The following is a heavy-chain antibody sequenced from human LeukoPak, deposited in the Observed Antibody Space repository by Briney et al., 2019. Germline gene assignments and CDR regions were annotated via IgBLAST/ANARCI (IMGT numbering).Heavy chain of an antibody. V-gene: IGHV1-24*01. CDR3: ATGAIVFDF. CDR2: VGHEDGRT. J-gene: IGHJ4*02. D-gene: IGHD3-22*01. CDR1: GSTRTKIS. Sequence: ASVKVSCKVSGSTRTKISIDWVRQSPGKGLEWMGSVGHEDGRTIHAQKFQGRFNMTVDTATDTAYMEMSSLMSEDTAIYYCATGAIVFDFWGQGTLVTVSS.